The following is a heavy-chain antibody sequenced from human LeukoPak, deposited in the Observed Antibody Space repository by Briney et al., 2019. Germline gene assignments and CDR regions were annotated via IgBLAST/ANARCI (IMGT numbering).Heavy chain of an antibody. Sequence: SVKVSCKASGGTFSSYAISWVRQAPGQGLEWMGGIIPIFGTANYAQKFQGRVTITTDESTSTAYMELSSLRSEDTAVYYCARQGGYYDSSGYYYGLDYWGREPWSPSPQ. CDR1: GGTFSSYA. CDR2: IIPIFGTA. CDR3: ARQGGYYDSSGYYYGLDY. V-gene: IGHV1-69*05. J-gene: IGHJ4*02. D-gene: IGHD3-22*01.